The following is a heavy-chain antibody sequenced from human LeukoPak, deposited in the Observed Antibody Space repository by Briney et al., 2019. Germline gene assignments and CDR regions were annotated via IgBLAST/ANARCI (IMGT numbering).Heavy chain of an antibody. CDR1: GGSISSSNS. D-gene: IGHD6-19*01. CDR3: ARRTSGWYGIDY. V-gene: IGHV4-4*02. J-gene: IGHJ4*02. Sequence: PSETLSLTCVVSGGSISSSNSWSWVRQPPGKGLEWIGEIYHSGSTNYNPSLKSRVTMSVDKPKNQFSLNLSSVTAADTAVYYCARRTSGWYGIDYWGRGTLVTVSS. CDR2: IYHSGST.